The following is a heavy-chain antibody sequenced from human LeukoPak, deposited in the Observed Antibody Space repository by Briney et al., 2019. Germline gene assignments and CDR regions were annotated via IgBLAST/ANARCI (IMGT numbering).Heavy chain of an antibody. Sequence: GASVKASCKAPGGTFSSYAISWVRQAPGQGLEWMGGIIPIFGTANYAQKFQGRVTITADGSTSTAYMELSSLRSEDTAVYYCARDPITVTTGGRYYYYGMDVWGKGTTVTVSS. J-gene: IGHJ6*04. CDR2: IIPIFGTA. V-gene: IGHV1-69*13. CDR1: GGTFSSYA. CDR3: ARDPITVTTGGRYYYYGMDV. D-gene: IGHD4-11*01.